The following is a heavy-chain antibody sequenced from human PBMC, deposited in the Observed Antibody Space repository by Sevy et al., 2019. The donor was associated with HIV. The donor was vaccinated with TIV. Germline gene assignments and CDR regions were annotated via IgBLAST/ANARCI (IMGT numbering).Heavy chain of an antibody. Sequence: ASVKVSCKVSGYTLTKLSMHWVRQTPGKGLEWMTTFDPEDGDPEDGKTIYAQKFLGRVTMTEDTSTDTVYIELSSLRSEDTAVYYCATTKDYYDSSGYPFDSWGQGTLVTVSS. CDR2: FDPEDGDPEDGKT. D-gene: IGHD3-22*01. V-gene: IGHV1-24*01. J-gene: IGHJ4*02. CDR3: ATTKDYYDSSGYPFDS. CDR1: GYTLTKLS.